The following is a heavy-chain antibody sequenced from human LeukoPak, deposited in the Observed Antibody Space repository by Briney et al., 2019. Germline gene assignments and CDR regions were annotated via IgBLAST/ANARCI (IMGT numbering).Heavy chain of an antibody. J-gene: IGHJ4*02. CDR2: ISLNGGSI. CDR1: GFTFNDYG. D-gene: IGHD5-12*01. V-gene: IGHV3-9*01. CDR3: AKDMGGIVATISDY. Sequence: PGGSLRLSCAASGFTFNDYGMHWVRQAPGKGLEWVSGISLNGGSIGYADSVKGRFTISRDNAKNPLYLQMNSLRAEDTALYYCAKDMGGIVATISDYWRQGTQVTVPS.